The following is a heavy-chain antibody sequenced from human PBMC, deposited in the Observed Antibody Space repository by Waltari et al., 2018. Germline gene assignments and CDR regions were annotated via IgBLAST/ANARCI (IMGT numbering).Heavy chain of an antibody. Sequence: QAQLVESGGGLVRPGGSVRLSSTASGFICSAFYMSWIRQPPGKGLVWVAYISNSGDDVYYADSVKGRFAVSRDNADNSMCLQMNSLRVNDTAVYYCARGSVANPWGQGTLVTVSS. CDR1: GFICSAFY. CDR3: ARGSVANP. V-gene: IGHV3-11*04. J-gene: IGHJ5*02. CDR2: ISNSGDDV. D-gene: IGHD6-19*01.